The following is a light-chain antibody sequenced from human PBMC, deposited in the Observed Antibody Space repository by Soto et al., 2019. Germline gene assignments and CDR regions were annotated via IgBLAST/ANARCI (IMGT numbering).Light chain of an antibody. J-gene: IGKJ3*01. CDR3: QQYGSSPPTT. CDR2: GAS. Sequence: EIVLTQSPGTLSLSPGERATLSCRASQSVSSSYLAWYQQKPGQAPRLLIYGASSRATGIPDRFSGSGSGRDFTLTISRLEPKEFAVYYCQQYGSSPPTTFGPGTKVDIK. CDR1: QSVSSSY. V-gene: IGKV3-20*01.